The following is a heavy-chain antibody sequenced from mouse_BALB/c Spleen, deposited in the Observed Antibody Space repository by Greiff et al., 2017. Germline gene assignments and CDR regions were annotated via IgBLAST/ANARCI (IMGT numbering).Heavy chain of an antibody. V-gene: IGHV1-14*01. CDR2: INPYNDGT. D-gene: IGHD3-2*01. J-gene: IGHJ4*01. CDR3: ARSLDSSGPYYAMDY. CDR1: GYTFTSYV. Sequence: VQLQQSGPELVKPGASVKMSCKASGYTFTSYVMHWVKQKPGQGLEWIGYINPYNDGTKYNEKFKGKATLTSDKSSSTAYMELSSLTSEDSAVYYCARSLDSSGPYYAMDYWGQGTSVTVSS.